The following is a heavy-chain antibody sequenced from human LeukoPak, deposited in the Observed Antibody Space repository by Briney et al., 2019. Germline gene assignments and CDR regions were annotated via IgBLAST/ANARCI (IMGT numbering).Heavy chain of an antibody. V-gene: IGHV1-2*02. CDR2: INSNSGAT. D-gene: IGHD5-12*01. CDR1: GYTFTDYY. CDR3: ARDGSLGY. Sequence: ASVKVSCKASGYTFTDYYIHWVRQAPGQGLEWMGWINSNSGATKYAQKFQGRVTMTRDTSISTAYMELSRLGSDDTAVYYCARDGSLGYWGQGTLVTVSS. J-gene: IGHJ4*02.